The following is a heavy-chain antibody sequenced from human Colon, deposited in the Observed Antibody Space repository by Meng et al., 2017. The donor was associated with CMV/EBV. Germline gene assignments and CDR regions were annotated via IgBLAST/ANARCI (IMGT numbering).Heavy chain of an antibody. J-gene: IGHJ5*02. CDR3: ARNERRLGTSSTWFDP. D-gene: IGHD7-27*01. CDR1: GFPGSGNH. Sequence: KLVVSGGGVVTRGGSLRLSCPASGFPGSGNHRSWVRQAPGKGLEWVSVIYSDGSTYSADSIKGRFTISRDISKNMVYLQMNSLRGEDTAVYYWARNERRLGTSSTWFDPWGQGTLVTVSS. V-gene: IGHV3-66*01. CDR2: IYSDGST.